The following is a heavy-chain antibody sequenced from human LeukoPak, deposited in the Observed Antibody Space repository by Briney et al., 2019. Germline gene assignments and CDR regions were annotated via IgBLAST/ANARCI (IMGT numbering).Heavy chain of an antibody. CDR1: GGSISSYY. CDR3: ARDQSSGWFNYGMDV. V-gene: IGHV4-59*01. Sequence: SETLSLTCTVSGGSISSYYWSWLRQPPGKGLEWIGYIYYSGSTNYNPSLKSRVTISVDTSKNQFSLKLSSVTAADTAVYYCARDQSSGWFNYGMDVWGQGTTVTVSS. J-gene: IGHJ6*02. CDR2: IYYSGST. D-gene: IGHD6-19*01.